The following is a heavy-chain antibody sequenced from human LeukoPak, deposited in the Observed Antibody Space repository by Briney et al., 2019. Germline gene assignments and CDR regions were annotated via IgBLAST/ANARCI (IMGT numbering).Heavy chain of an antibody. Sequence: ASVSVSFKASGYTFTIYYMHWVRQAPGQGREWMGLINPSGGSTSYAQKFQGRVAMTRDTSTSTVYMELSSLRSEDTAVYYCARERGSVAATRVLGYWGQGTLVTVSS. CDR1: GYTFTIYY. CDR3: ARERGSVAATRVLGY. V-gene: IGHV1-46*01. D-gene: IGHD2-15*01. J-gene: IGHJ4*02. CDR2: INPSGGST.